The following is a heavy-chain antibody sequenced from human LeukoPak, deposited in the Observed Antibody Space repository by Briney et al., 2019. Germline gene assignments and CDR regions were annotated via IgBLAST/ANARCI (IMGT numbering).Heavy chain of an antibody. CDR2: IYPRGGRT. Sequence: ASVTVSCKASGYSFTSYYMHWVRQAPGQGLEWMGLIYPRGGRTIYAQKFQGRVTITMATSTSTVYMELSSLRSEDTAVYYCARDNTATGPFDNWGQGTLVTVSS. J-gene: IGHJ4*02. CDR1: GYSFTSYY. V-gene: IGHV1-46*01. D-gene: IGHD1-1*01. CDR3: ARDNTATGPFDN.